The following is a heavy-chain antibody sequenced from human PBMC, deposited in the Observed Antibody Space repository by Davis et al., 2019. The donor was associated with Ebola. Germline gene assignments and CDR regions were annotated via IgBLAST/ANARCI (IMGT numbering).Heavy chain of an antibody. V-gene: IGHV5-51*01. CDR2: IYPGDSDT. CDR1: GYSFTSYW. D-gene: IGHD5-12*01. Sequence: PGGSLRLSCKGSGYSFTSYWIGWVRQMPGKGLEWMGIIYPGDSDTRYSPSFQGQVTISADKSISTAYLQWSSLKASDTAMYYCARLIIVSGYDFHWYFDLWGRGTLVTVSS. J-gene: IGHJ2*01. CDR3: ARLIIVSGYDFHWYFDL.